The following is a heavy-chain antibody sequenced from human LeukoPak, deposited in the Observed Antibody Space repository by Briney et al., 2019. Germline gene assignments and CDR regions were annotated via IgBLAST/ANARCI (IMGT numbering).Heavy chain of an antibody. J-gene: IGHJ4*02. D-gene: IGHD3/OR15-3a*01. V-gene: IGHV3-33*01. CDR2: IWYDGSNK. Sequence: GRPLRLSCAASGFTFSSYGMHWVRQAPGKGLEWVAVIWYDGSNKYYADSVKGRFTISRDNSKNTLYLQMNSLRAEDTAVYYCARSFALDSLFSCYFDYWGQGTLVTVSS. CDR1: GFTFSSYG. CDR3: ARSFALDSLFSCYFDY.